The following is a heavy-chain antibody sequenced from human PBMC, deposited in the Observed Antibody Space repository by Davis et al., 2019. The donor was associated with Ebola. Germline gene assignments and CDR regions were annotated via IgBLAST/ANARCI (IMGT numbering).Heavy chain of an antibody. J-gene: IGHJ4*02. CDR2: INPKSGGT. CDR1: GYTFTGYY. CDR3: ARVKGVVGATKGFDY. D-gene: IGHD1-26*01. Sequence: ASVKVSCKASGYTFTGYYMHWVRQAPGQGLEWMGWINPKSGGTNYAQKFQGRVTMTRETSIRTAYMELSRLRSDDTAVYYCARVKGVVGATKGFDYWGQGTLVTVSS. V-gene: IGHV1-2*02.